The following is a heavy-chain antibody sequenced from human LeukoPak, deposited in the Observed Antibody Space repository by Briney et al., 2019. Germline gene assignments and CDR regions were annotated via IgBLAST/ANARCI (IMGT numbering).Heavy chain of an antibody. CDR2: ISGSGGST. Sequence: GGSLRLSCSASGFTFSSYAMSWVRQAPGKGLEWVSAISGSGGSTYYADSVKGRFTISRDNSKNTLYLQMNSLRAEDTAVYYCARMTEGGFGGYPQAFGIWGQGTMVTVSS. J-gene: IGHJ3*02. V-gene: IGHV3-23*01. CDR3: ARMTEGGFGGYPQAFGI. D-gene: IGHD3-10*01. CDR1: GFTFSSYA.